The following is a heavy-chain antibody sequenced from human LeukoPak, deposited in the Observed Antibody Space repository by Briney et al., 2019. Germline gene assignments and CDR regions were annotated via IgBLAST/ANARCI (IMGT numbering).Heavy chain of an antibody. V-gene: IGHV3-15*01. D-gene: IGHD6-6*01. Sequence: GGSLRLSCAASGFTFSNAWMSWVRQAPGKGLEWVGRIKSKTDGGTTDYVAPVKGRFTISRDDSKNTLYLQMNSLKTEDTAVYYCTTDRLLSSSPGFDYWGQGTLVTVSS. CDR1: GFTFSNAW. CDR2: IKSKTDGGTT. J-gene: IGHJ4*02. CDR3: TTDRLLSSSPGFDY.